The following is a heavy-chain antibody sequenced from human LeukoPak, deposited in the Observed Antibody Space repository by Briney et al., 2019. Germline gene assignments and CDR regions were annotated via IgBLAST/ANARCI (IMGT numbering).Heavy chain of an antibody. CDR3: ATEAGETHNTGIDY. CDR2: VNPNSGGT. D-gene: IGHD1-14*01. Sequence: ASVKVSCKASGATFTGYYIHWVRQAPGQGLEWLGWVNPNSGGTNYAQKFQGRVTMTRDTFITTAYMELSRIKSDDTAVYYCATEAGETHNTGIDYWGQGTLVTVSS. V-gene: IGHV1-2*02. CDR1: GATFTGYY. J-gene: IGHJ4*02.